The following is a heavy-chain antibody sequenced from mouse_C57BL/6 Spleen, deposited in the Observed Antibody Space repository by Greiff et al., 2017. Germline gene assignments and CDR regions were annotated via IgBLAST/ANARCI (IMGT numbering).Heavy chain of an antibody. CDR2: IFPGNSDT. J-gene: IGHJ2*01. Sequence: VQLKESGTVLARPGASVKMSCKTSGYTFTSYWMHWVKQRPGQGLEWIGAIFPGNSDTSYNQKFKGKAKLTAVTSASTAYMELSSLTNEDSAVYDCVAPIYYYGSSYYFDYWGQGTTLTVSS. CDR1: GYTFTSYW. D-gene: IGHD1-1*01. CDR3: VAPIYYYGSSYYFDY. V-gene: IGHV1-5*01.